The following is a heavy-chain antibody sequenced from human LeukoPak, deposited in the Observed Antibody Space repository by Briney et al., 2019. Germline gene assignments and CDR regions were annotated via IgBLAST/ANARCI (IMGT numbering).Heavy chain of an antibody. Sequence: ASVKVSCKASGYTFTSYAMHWVRQAPGQRLEWMGWINAGNGNTKYSQKFQGRVTITRDTSASTAYMELSSLRSEDTAVYYCARDQGYSYGYFPDYWGQGTLVTVSS. CDR1: GYTFTSYA. CDR2: INAGNGNT. CDR3: ARDQGYSYGYFPDY. V-gene: IGHV1-3*01. D-gene: IGHD5-18*01. J-gene: IGHJ4*02.